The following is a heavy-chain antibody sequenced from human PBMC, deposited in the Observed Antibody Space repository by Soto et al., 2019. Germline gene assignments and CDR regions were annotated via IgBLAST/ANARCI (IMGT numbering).Heavy chain of an antibody. V-gene: IGHV3-33*01. D-gene: IGHD4-17*01. Sequence: QVQLVESGGGVVQPGRSLRLSCAASGFTFSSYGMHWVRQAPGKGLEWVAVIWYDGSNKYYADSVKGRFTISRDNSKNTLYLQMNSLRAEDTAVYYCARGGVTKVTKTWYFDLWGRGTLVTVSS. J-gene: IGHJ2*01. CDR2: IWYDGSNK. CDR1: GFTFSSYG. CDR3: ARGGVTKVTKTWYFDL.